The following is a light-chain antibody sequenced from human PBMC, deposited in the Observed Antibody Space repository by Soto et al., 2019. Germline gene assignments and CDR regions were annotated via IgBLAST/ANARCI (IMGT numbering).Light chain of an antibody. J-gene: IGLJ1*01. V-gene: IGLV2-14*01. CDR1: SSDVGGYNY. Sequence: QSVLTQPPSASGSPGQSVTISCTGTSSDVGGYNYVSWYQQHPGRAPKLMIYDVTNRPSGVSNRFSGSKSGYTASLTISGLQAEDEADYYCSSYTSSNTYVFGTGTKVTV. CDR2: DVT. CDR3: SSYTSSNTYV.